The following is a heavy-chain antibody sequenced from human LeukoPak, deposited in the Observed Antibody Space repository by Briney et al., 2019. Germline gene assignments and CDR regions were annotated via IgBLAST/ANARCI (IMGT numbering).Heavy chain of an antibody. CDR2: TYPGDSDT. V-gene: IGHV5-51*01. J-gene: IGHJ4*02. CDR1: GHSFTSYW. Sequence: GESLKISCKGSGHSFTSYWIGWVRQMPGKGVEWMGITYPGDSDTRYSPSFQGQVTISADKSISTAYLQWSSLKASDTAMYYCARRRDLYSGSYYTFDYWGQGTLVTVSS. D-gene: IGHD1-26*01. CDR3: ARRRDLYSGSYYTFDY.